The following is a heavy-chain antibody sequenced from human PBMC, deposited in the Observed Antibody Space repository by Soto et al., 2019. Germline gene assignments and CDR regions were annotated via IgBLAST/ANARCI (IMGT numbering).Heavy chain of an antibody. Sequence: QVQLVQSGAEVKKPGASVKVSCKASGYTFTSYGLSWVRQAPGQVLEWMGRISAYNHNTNYAQKLQGRVTMTTDTSSSTAYMELRSLRSYDTAVYYCARVVGALGHWFDPWGQGTLVTVSS. D-gene: IGHD1-26*01. J-gene: IGHJ5*02. CDR2: ISAYNHNT. CDR3: ARVVGALGHWFDP. V-gene: IGHV1-18*01. CDR1: GYTFTSYG.